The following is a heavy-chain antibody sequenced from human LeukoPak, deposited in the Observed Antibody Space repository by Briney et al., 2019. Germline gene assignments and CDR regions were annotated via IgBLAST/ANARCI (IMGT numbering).Heavy chain of an antibody. J-gene: IGHJ3*02. CDR1: GFTFSSYW. D-gene: IGHD3-10*01. V-gene: IGHV3-74*01. CDR3: STGSGHAFDI. Sequence: GPLRLSCAASGFTFSSYWMHWVRQVPGKGLVWVSRINSDGSSTSYADSVKGRFTISRDNAKNTLYVQMNSLRAEYTAVYYCSTGSGHAFDIWGRGTMVTVSS. CDR2: INSDGSST.